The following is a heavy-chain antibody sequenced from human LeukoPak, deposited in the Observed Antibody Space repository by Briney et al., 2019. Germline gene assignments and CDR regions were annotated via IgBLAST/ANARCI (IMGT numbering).Heavy chain of an antibody. D-gene: IGHD3-10*01. CDR1: GYTFTSYG. J-gene: IGHJ4*02. Sequence: ASVKVSCKASGYTFTSYGISWVRQAPGQGLEWMGWISAYNGNTNYAQKFQGRVTMTTDTSTSTAYMELRSLRSDDTAVYYCARVREGSFGELDIDFWGQGTLVTVSS. CDR2: ISAYNGNT. CDR3: ARVREGSFGELDIDF. V-gene: IGHV1-18*01.